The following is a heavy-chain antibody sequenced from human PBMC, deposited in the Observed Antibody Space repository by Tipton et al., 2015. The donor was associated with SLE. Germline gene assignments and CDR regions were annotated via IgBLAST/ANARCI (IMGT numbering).Heavy chain of an antibody. J-gene: IGHJ3*02. Sequence: GSLRLSCAASGFTFSSYWMHWVRQAPGKGLVWVSRINSDGSSTSYADSVKGRFTISRDNAKNTLYLQMNSLRAEDTAVYYCARGGDILTGYDTRDAFDIWGQGTMVTVSS. V-gene: IGHV3-74*01. CDR3: ARGGDILTGYDTRDAFDI. CDR1: GFTFSSYW. D-gene: IGHD3-9*01. CDR2: INSDGSST.